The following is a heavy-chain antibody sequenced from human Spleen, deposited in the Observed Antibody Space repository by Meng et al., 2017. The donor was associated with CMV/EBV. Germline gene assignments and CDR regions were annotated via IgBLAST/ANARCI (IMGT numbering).Heavy chain of an antibody. CDR3: ARPQYYYGMDV. J-gene: IGHJ6*02. Sequence: GGSLRLSCAASGFTVSSNYMSWVRQAPGKGLEWVSVIYSGGSTYYADSVKGRFTISRDNSKNTLYLQMNSLRAEDTAVYYCARPQYYYGMDVWGQGTTVTVSS. CDR1: GFTVSSNY. CDR2: IYSGGST. V-gene: IGHV3-53*01.